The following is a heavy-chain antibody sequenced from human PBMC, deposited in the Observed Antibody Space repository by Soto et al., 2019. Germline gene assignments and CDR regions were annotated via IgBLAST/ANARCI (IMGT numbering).Heavy chain of an antibody. V-gene: IGHV4-59*12. CDR1: GGSITNYY. CDR3: ARDKINGSFAY. D-gene: IGHD2-8*01. Sequence: SETLSLSCTVSGGSITNYYYSWIRQPPGKGLEWIGYIFHTGTTSYNPSLKSRVTLSVDTSQIQFSLKLSSVTAADTAVYYCARDKINGSFAYWGQGTLVTVSS. J-gene: IGHJ4*02. CDR2: IFHTGTT.